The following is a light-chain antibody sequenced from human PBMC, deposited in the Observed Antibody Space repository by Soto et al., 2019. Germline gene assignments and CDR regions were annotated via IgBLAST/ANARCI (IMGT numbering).Light chain of an antibody. V-gene: IGKV2-28*01. Sequence: DIVMTQSPLSLLVTPGDTASISCRSRQSLLNTNSHKYLDRYVQKPEQFPQLLIYLRSNRASGVPDRFSGSGSCTDFTLKISRVEAEGVEVYFFMQALGTPRTFGQGTKVQIK. CDR3: MQALGTPRT. CDR1: QSLLNTNSHKY. J-gene: IGKJ2*01. CDR2: LRS.